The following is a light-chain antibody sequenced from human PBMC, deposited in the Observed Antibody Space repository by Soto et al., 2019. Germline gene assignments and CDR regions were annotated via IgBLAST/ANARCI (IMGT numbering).Light chain of an antibody. CDR2: DAS. CDR3: QQSYSTPRT. V-gene: IGKV1-39*01. J-gene: IGKJ1*01. CDR1: QSISTY. Sequence: TQSPATLSASVGDRVTITCRASQSISTYLHWYQQKPGKAPKLLIYDASSLQSGVPSRFSGSGSGADFTLTISSLQPEDFATYYCQQSYSTPRTFGQGTKVDIK.